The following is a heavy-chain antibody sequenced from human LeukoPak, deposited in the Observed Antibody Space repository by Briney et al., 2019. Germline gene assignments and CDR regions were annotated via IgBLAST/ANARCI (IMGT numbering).Heavy chain of an antibody. V-gene: IGHV4-34*01. CDR2: INQSGST. CDR1: GGSLSGYY. D-gene: IGHD6-6*01. J-gene: IGHJ6*03. Sequence: SETLSLTCAVYGGSLSGYYWTWIRQPPGKGLEWIGEINQSGSTNHNPSLKSRVAISLDTSKNQFSLKLSSVTAADTAVYYCASVPSPPYYYYYMDVWGKGTTVIVSS. CDR3: ASVPSPPYYYYYMDV.